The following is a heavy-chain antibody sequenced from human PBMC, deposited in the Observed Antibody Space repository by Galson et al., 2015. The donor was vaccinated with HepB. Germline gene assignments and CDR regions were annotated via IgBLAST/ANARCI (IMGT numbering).Heavy chain of an antibody. V-gene: IGHV3-7*01. CDR2: INKDGSEK. Sequence: SLRLSCAASGFALSNYWMTWVRQAPGKGLEWVANINKDGSEKYYVDSVKGRFTISRDNAKNSLYLQMDSLGAEDTALYYCARAPYLSGRYYYCDYWGQGTLVTVSS. CDR3: ARAPYLSGRYYYCDY. CDR1: GFALSNYW. J-gene: IGHJ4*02. D-gene: IGHD3-10*01.